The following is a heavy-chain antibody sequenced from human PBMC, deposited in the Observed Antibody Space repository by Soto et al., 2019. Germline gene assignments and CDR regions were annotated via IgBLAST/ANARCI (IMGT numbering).Heavy chain of an antibody. CDR3: VKSPPWVVGFGY. CDR2: ISNDGTHE. Sequence: PGWSLRLSCASSVFTFINYGMHWVRQAPGKGLEWVAVISNDGTHEYYGDSVKGRFTISRDNSKNTLYLQMSSLRAEDTAVYYCVKSPPWVVGFGYWGQGTLVTVSS. D-gene: IGHD2-15*01. V-gene: IGHV3-30*18. J-gene: IGHJ4*02. CDR1: VFTFINYG.